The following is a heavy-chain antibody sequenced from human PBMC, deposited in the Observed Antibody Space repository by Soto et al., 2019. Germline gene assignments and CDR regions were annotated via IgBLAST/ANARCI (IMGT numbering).Heavy chain of an antibody. J-gene: IGHJ4*02. V-gene: IGHV1-24*01. D-gene: IGHD2-15*01. Sequence: ASVKVSCKVSGYTLTELSMHWVRQAPGKGLEWMGGFDPEDGETIYAQKFQGRVTMTEDTSTDTAYMELSSLRSEDTAVYYCANWYCSGGSCYYFDYWGQGTLVTVSS. CDR3: ANWYCSGGSCYYFDY. CDR2: FDPEDGET. CDR1: GYTLTELS.